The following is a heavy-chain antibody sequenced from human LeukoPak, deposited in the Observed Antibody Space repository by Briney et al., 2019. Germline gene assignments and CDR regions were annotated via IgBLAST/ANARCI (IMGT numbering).Heavy chain of an antibody. V-gene: IGHV3-30*02. D-gene: IGHD4-11*01. CDR1: GFTFSSYG. CDR2: IRYDGSNK. CDR3: AKENEDYSNYGPILTSYNWFDP. Sequence: PAGSLRLSCAASGFTFSSYGMHWVRQAPGKGLEWVAFIRYDGSNKYYADSVKGRFTISRDNSKNTLYLQMNSLRAEDTAVYYCAKENEDYSNYGPILTSYNWFDPWGQGTLVTVSS. J-gene: IGHJ5*02.